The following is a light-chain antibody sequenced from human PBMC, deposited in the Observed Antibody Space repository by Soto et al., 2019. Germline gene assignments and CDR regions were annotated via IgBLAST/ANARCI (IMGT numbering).Light chain of an antibody. J-gene: IGKJ4*01. CDR2: GAS. CDR3: QQRSNWAGLT. V-gene: IGKV3-15*01. CDR1: QSVSSN. Sequence: EIVMTQSPATLSVSPGERATLSCRASQSVSSNLAWYQQKPGQAPRLLIYGASTRATGIPARFSGSGSGTEFTLTISSLQSEDFAVYYCQQRSNWAGLTFGGGTKVEIK.